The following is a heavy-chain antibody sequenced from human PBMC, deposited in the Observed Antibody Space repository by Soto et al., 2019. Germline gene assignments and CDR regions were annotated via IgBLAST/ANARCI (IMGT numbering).Heavy chain of an antibody. Sequence: QVQLVQSGAEVKKPGSSVKVSCKASGGTFSSYAISWVRQAPGQGLEWMGGIIPIFGTANYAQKFQGRVTITADESTSTAYMELSSLRSEDTAVYYCASSFSGGFRRDCTNGVCPLDYWCQGTLVTVSS. CDR2: IIPIFGTA. J-gene: IGHJ4*02. D-gene: IGHD2-8*01. V-gene: IGHV1-69*01. CDR1: GGTFSSYA. CDR3: ASSFSGGFRRDCTNGVCPLDY.